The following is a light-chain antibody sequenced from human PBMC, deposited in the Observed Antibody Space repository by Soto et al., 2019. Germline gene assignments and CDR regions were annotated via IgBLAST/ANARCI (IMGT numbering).Light chain of an antibody. V-gene: IGLV2-14*01. Sequence: QSALTQPASVSGSPGQSITISCTGTSSDVGGYNYVSWYQQQPDKAPKLMIYEVTSRPSGVSDRFSGSKSGNTASLTISGLQAEDEAYYYCSSYTSSIPYVFGTGTKVTVL. J-gene: IGLJ1*01. CDR1: SSDVGGYNY. CDR2: EVT. CDR3: SSYTSSIPYV.